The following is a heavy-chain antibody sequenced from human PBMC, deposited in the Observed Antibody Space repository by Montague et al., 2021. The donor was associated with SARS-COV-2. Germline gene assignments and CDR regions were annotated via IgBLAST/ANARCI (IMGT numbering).Heavy chain of an antibody. V-gene: IGHV4-61*01. CDR2: IFYFGDV. CDR3: ARVGSYLGFY. Sequence: SETLSLTCTVSGASVTSGRYFWTWVRQAPGKGLEWIGYIFYFGDVSYNPSLRSRVTISVDTSNNQFSLRLSSVTAADTAKYYCARVGSYLGFYWSQGTLVTVSS. J-gene: IGHJ4*02. D-gene: IGHD3-10*01. CDR1: GASVTSGRYF.